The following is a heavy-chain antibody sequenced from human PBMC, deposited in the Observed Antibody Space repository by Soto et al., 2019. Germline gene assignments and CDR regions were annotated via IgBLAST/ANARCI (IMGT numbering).Heavy chain of an antibody. Sequence: VQLVESGGGLVQAGVSLRLFCAVSGFTFTSYEMNWVRQAPGQGREWVSYIGTSGKTIYYADSVRGRFTITRDNAKNSLYLQMNSMRAEDTAVYFCARDPAIYSGKFDYGLDVWGRGNTVTVSS. V-gene: IGHV3-48*03. CDR2: IGTSGKTI. CDR1: GFTFTSYE. CDR3: ARDPAIYSGKFDYGLDV. D-gene: IGHD4-4*01. J-gene: IGHJ6*02.